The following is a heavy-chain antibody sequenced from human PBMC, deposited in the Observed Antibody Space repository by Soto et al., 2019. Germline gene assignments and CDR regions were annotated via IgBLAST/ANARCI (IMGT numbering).Heavy chain of an antibody. Sequence: SETLSLTCAVSGGSISSGGYSWSWIRQPPGKGLEWIGYIYHSGSTYYNPSLKSRVTISVDRSKNQFSLKLSSATAADTAVYYCARADTSSSGWYEGFDYWGQGTLVTAPQ. CDR1: GGSISSGGYS. CDR2: IYHSGST. J-gene: IGHJ4*02. V-gene: IGHV4-30-2*01. D-gene: IGHD6-19*01. CDR3: ARADTSSSGWYEGFDY.